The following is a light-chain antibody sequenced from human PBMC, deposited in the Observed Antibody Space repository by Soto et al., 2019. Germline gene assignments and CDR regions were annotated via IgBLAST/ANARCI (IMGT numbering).Light chain of an antibody. CDR1: SSDVGVYNY. J-gene: IGLJ3*02. CDR3: NSYTTSSTLV. V-gene: IGLV2-14*01. CDR2: EVS. Sequence: QSALTQPASVSGSPGQSITISCTGTSSDVGVYNYVSWYQQHPGKAPKLMIYEVSNRPSGXXXXXSGSKSGNTASLTISGXXXXXXXXYYCNSYTTSSTLVFGGGTKLTVL.